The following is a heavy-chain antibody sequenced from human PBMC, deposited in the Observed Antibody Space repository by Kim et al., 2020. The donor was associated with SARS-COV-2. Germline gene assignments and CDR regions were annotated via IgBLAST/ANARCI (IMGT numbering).Heavy chain of an antibody. CDR2: INWHGGAT. J-gene: IGHJ4*02. D-gene: IGHD3-10*01. V-gene: IGHV3-20*04. CDR1: GFDFGNFG. CDR3: ARLPHFSGARSYLWDY. Sequence: RGSLRLSCVASGFDFGNFGMSWVRQVPGKGLQWVSHINWHGGATSYADSVRGRFTISRDNAKNSLFLQMNSLRTEDTAFYYCARLPHFSGARSYLWDYWGQGALITVSS.